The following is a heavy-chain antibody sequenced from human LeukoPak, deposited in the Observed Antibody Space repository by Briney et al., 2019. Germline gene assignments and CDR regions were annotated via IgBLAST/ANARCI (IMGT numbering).Heavy chain of an antibody. CDR3: ARDFGCSSTSCYHDFQH. D-gene: IGHD2-2*01. CDR1: GYTFTSYD. J-gene: IGHJ1*01. CDR2: MNPNSGNT. Sequence: ASVKVSCKASGYTFTSYDINWVRQATGQGLEWMGWMNPNSGNTGYAQKFQGRVTMTTDTSTSTAYMELRSLRSDDTAVYYCARDFGCSSTSCYHDFQHWGQGTLVTVSS. V-gene: IGHV1-8*01.